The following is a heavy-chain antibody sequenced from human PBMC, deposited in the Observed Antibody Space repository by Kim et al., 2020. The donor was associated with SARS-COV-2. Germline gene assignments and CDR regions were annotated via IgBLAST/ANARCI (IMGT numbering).Heavy chain of an antibody. D-gene: IGHD6-19*01. J-gene: IGHJ4*02. V-gene: IGHV3-20*03. Sequence: DSVKGRFTISIDNAKNSLYLQMNSRRAEDTALYYCARLGSSGWYPFYFDFWGQGTLVTVSS. CDR3: ARLGSSGWYPFYFDF.